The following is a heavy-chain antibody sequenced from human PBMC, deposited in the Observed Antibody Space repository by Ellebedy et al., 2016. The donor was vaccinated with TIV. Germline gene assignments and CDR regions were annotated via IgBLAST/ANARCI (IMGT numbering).Heavy chain of an antibody. CDR1: GVSISSSDW. D-gene: IGHD3-22*01. CDR3: TRNGYYCLDY. V-gene: IGHV4-4*02. CDR2: IHHTGGT. Sequence: MPSETLSLTCAVSGVSISSSDWWSWVRQPPGKRLEWVGAIHHTGGTNYNPSLKSRVTISVDTAKNQFSLELSSVTAADTAVYYCTRNGYYCLDYWGQGTLVTVSS. J-gene: IGHJ4*02.